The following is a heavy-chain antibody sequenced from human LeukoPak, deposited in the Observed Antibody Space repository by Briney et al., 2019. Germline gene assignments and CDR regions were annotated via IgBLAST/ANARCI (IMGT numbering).Heavy chain of an antibody. V-gene: IGHV4-4*07. CDR3: AREYSSSSGRTFDY. J-gene: IGHJ4*02. CDR1: GGSISSYY. D-gene: IGHD6-6*01. CDR2: ISTTGST. Sequence: SETLSLTCTVSGGSISSYYWNWIRQPAGKGLEWIGRISTTGSTNYNPSLKSRLTMSVDTSKNQFSLRLSSVSAADTAVCYCAREYSSSSGRTFDYWGQGTLVTVSS.